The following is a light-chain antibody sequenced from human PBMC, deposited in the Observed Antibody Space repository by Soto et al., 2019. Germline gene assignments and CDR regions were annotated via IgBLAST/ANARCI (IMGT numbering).Light chain of an antibody. V-gene: IGLV1-51*01. CDR3: GSWDSSLSAYV. J-gene: IGLJ1*01. CDR1: SANIGGNS. Sequence: QSVLTQPPSVSAAPGQKVTISCSGSSANIGGNSVSWYQQLPGTAPKLLIYDDNKRPSGIPDRFSGSKSGTSATLGITGFQTGDEADYYCGSWDSSLSAYVFXTGTKGTVL. CDR2: DDN.